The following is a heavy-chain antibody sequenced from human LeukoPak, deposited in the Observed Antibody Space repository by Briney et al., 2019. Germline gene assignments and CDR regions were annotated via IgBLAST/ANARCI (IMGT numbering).Heavy chain of an antibody. CDR2: ISYDGSNK. CDR1: GFTFSSYA. J-gene: IGHJ5*02. V-gene: IGHV3-30-3*01. CDR3: ARGISSVSSNWFDP. Sequence: GRSLRLSCAASGFTFSSYALHWVRQAPGKGLEWVAVISYDGSNKYYADSVEGRFTISRDNSKNTLYLQMNSLRAEDSAVYYCARGISSVSSNWFDPWGQGTLVSVSS. D-gene: IGHD3-22*01.